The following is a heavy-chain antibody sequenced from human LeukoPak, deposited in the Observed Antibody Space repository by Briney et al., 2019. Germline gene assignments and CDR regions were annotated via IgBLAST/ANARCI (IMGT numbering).Heavy chain of an antibody. CDR1: GFTFSSYA. CDR3: AKLRGLRGGIFSPHDY. D-gene: IGHD3-3*01. CDR2: ISGSGGST. Sequence: GGSLRLSCAASGFTFSSYAMSWVRQAPGKGLEWVSAISGSGGSTYYADSVKGRFTISRDNSKNTLYLQMNSLRAEDTAVYYCAKLRGLRGGIFSPHDYWGQGTLVTVSS. V-gene: IGHV3-23*01. J-gene: IGHJ4*02.